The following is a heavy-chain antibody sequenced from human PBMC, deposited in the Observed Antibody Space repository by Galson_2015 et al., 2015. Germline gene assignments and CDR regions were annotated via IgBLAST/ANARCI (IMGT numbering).Heavy chain of an antibody. CDR1: GYTFTSYG. D-gene: IGHD3-10*01. Sequence: QSGAEVKKPGESVKVSCKASGYTFTSYGISWVRQAPGQGLEWMGWISAYNGNTNYAQKLQGRVTMTTDTSTSTAYMELRSLRSDDTAVYYCASTSPTPYYYGSGSYRNWFDPWGQGTLVTVSS. V-gene: IGHV1-18*04. J-gene: IGHJ5*02. CDR3: ASTSPTPYYYGSGSYRNWFDP. CDR2: ISAYNGNT.